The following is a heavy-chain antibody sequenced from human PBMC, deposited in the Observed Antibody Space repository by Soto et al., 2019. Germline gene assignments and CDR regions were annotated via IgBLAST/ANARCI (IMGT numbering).Heavy chain of an antibody. D-gene: IGHD3-10*01. CDR2: IYYSGST. CDR1: GGSISSYY. CDR3: ARDARITMVRGVMYAFDI. J-gene: IGHJ3*02. Sequence: SETLSLTCTVSGGSISSYYWSWIRQPPGKGLEWIGYIYYSGSTNYNPSLKSRVTISVDTSKNQFSLKLSSVTAADTAVYYCARDARITMVRGVMYAFDIWGQGTMVTVSS. V-gene: IGHV4-59*01.